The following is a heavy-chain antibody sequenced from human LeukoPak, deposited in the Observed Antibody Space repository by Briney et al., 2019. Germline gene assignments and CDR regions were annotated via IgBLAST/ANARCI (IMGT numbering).Heavy chain of an antibody. CDR3: ARLGIGVVPSAMLGDYYFDY. CDR1: GGSISSYY. Sequence: KSSETLSLTCTVSGGSISSYYWSWIRQPPGKGLEWIGYIYYSGSTNYNPSLKSRVTISVDTSKNQFSLKLTSVTAADTAVYYCARLGIGVVPSAMLGDYYFDYWGQGTLVTVSS. J-gene: IGHJ4*02. CDR2: IYYSGST. V-gene: IGHV4-59*08. D-gene: IGHD2-2*01.